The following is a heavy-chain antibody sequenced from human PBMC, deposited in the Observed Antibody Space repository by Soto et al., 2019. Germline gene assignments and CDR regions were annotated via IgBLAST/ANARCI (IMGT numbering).Heavy chain of an antibody. V-gene: IGHV3-21*01. CDR1: GFTCSSYS. CDR3: ATTKGSLATYYYYGMDV. J-gene: IGHJ6*02. CDR2: ISSSSSYI. Sequence: GSLRRSCAASGFTCSSYSMDWVRQAPGKGLEWVSSISSSSSYIYYADSVKGRFTISRDNAKNSLYLQMNSLRAEDTAVYYCATTKGSLATYYYYGMDVWGQGTTVTVSS.